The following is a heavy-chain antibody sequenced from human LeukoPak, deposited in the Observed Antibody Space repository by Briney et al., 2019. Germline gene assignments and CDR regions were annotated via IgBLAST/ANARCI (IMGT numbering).Heavy chain of an antibody. Sequence: GGSLRLSCAASGFTFSSYAMSWVRQAPGKGLEWVSAISGSGGSTYYADSVKGRFTISRDNAKNSVYLHMNSLRAEDTAVYYCARADSSGYYLRGYWGQGTLVTVSS. CDR2: ISGSGGST. CDR1: GFTFSSYA. CDR3: ARADSSGYYLRGY. D-gene: IGHD3-22*01. J-gene: IGHJ4*02. V-gene: IGHV3-23*01.